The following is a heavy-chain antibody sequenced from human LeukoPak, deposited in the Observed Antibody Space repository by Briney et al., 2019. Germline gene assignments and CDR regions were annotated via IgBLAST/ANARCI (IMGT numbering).Heavy chain of an antibody. CDR1: GFTFGDYA. CDR2: IRSKAYGGTT. CDR3: AKGIYDMDV. J-gene: IGHJ6*02. Sequence: PGGSLRLSCTASGFTFGDYAMSWVRQAPGKGLEWVGFIRSKAYGGTTEYAASVKGRFTISRDDSKSIAYLQMNSLKTEDTAVYFCAKGIYDMDVWGQGTTVTVSS. V-gene: IGHV3-49*04.